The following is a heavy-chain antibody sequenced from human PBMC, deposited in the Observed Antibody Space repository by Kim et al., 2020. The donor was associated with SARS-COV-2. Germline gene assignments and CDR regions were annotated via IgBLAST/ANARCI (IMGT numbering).Heavy chain of an antibody. CDR3: ARIYDGGDY. D-gene: IGHD5-12*01. CDR2: GDSV. V-gene: IGHV3-11*01. J-gene: IGHJ4*02. Sequence: GDSVYYADSVKGRFTISRDNAQNSLYLQMNSLRADDTAVYYCARIYDGGDYWGQGTLVTVSS.